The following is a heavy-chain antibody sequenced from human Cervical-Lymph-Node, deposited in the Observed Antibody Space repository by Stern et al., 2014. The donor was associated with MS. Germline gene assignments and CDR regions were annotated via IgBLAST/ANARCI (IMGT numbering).Heavy chain of an antibody. V-gene: IGHV3-7*01. Sequence: EVQLVESGGGLVQPGGSLRLSCAASGFTFSTYWMSWVRQAPGKGQEWVANIKQDGSQKYYVDSVKGRFTISRDNAKNSLYLQMNSLRAEDTAVYYCAGAPLWWLRDYWGQGTLVTVSS. D-gene: IGHD5-12*01. CDR1: GFTFSTYW. J-gene: IGHJ4*02. CDR3: AGAPLWWLRDY. CDR2: IKQDGSQK.